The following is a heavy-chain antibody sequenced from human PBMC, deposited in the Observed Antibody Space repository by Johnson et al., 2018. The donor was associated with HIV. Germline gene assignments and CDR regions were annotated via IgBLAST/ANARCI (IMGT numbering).Heavy chain of an antibody. CDR2: ISYEGRNK. Sequence: QVQLVESGGGLVKPGGSLRLSCAASGFTFSSYAMSWVRQAPGKGLEWVAFISYEGRNKYYAESVKGRLTISRDNSQNTLYLQMNSLRAEDTAVYYCAREVKRYAFDIWGQGTMVTVSS. J-gene: IGHJ3*02. CDR1: GFTFSSYA. CDR3: AREVKRYAFDI. V-gene: IGHV3-30*04.